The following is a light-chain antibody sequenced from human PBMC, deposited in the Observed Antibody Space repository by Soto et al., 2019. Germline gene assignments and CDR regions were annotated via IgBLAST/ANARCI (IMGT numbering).Light chain of an antibody. Sequence: DIQLTQSPSSLSASVGDRVTITCRASQGIRDDLGWYQQKAGEAPKRLIYAASSLHSGVPSRFSGSGSGTEFTLTISSLQPEAFETDYYLQYRSFPRTLGQGTKVDIK. V-gene: IGKV1-17*01. CDR3: LQYRSFPRT. CDR1: QGIRDD. CDR2: AAS. J-gene: IGKJ1*01.